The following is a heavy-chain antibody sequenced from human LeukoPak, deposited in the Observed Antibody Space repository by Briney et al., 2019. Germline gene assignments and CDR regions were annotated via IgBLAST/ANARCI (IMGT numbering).Heavy chain of an antibody. Sequence: PGGSLRLSCAASGFTFSSYAMSWVRQAPGKGLEWVSAISGSGGSTYYADSVKGRFTISRDNSKNTLYLQMNSLRAEDTAVYYCAKDATQPTRGRWLQPNFDYWGQGTLVTVSS. D-gene: IGHD5-12*01. J-gene: IGHJ4*02. CDR3: AKDATQPTRGRWLQPNFDY. CDR2: ISGSGGST. V-gene: IGHV3-23*01. CDR1: GFTFSSYA.